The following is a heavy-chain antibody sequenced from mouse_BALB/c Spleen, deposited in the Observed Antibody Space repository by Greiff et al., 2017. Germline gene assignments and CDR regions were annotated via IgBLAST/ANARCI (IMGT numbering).Heavy chain of an antibody. CDR2: IYPYNGGT. J-gene: IGHJ2*01. D-gene: IGHD2-4*01. CDR3: GKGDYDYDDLLDY. CDR1: GYTFTDYY. Sequence: VQLQQSGPELVKPGASVKISCKASGYTFTDYYMHWVKQSHGKSLEWIGYIYPYNGGTGYNQKFKSKATLTVDNSSSTAYMELRSLTSEDSAVYYCGKGDYDYDDLLDYWGQGTTLTVSS. V-gene: IGHV1S29*02.